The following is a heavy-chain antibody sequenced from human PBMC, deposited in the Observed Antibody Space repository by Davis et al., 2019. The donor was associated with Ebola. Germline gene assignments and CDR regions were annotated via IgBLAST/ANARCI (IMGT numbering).Heavy chain of an antibody. J-gene: IGHJ6*02. V-gene: IGHV4-34*01. CDR3: ARIWGSGRDV. D-gene: IGHD3-10*01. CDR2: INHRGTT. Sequence: MPSETLSLTCAVYAGSFSGYYCSWIRQPPGKVPECIGEINHRGTTNYNPSLKSRVTISVDTSKNQFSLNLNSVTAADTAVYYCARIWGSGRDVWGQGTTVTVSS. CDR1: AGSFSGYY.